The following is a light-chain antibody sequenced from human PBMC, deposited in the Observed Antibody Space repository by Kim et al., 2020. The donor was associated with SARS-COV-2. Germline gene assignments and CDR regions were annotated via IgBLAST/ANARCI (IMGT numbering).Light chain of an antibody. CDR1: SSNIRSNT. V-gene: IGLV1-44*01. Sequence: GRRVTISCSGGSSNIRSNTVNWYQHLPGTAPRVLIYANNERPSGVPARFSGSKSGTSASLSISGLQSDDEADYYCSSWDNNLNGWVFGGGTRLTVL. CDR2: ANN. J-gene: IGLJ3*02. CDR3: SSWDNNLNGWV.